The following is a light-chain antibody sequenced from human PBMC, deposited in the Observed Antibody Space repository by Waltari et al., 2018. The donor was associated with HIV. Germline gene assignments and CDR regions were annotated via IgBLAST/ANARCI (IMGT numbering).Light chain of an antibody. CDR1: QIVGGNS. V-gene: IGKV3-20*01. CDR3: QQYGSSEGFT. J-gene: IGKJ3*01. Sequence: VLTQSPGTLSLSPGDRATLSCRASQIVGGNSLAWYQKKPGQAPRLLIYGPSTRAAGIPDRFSGSGSETDFTLTISRLEPEDCAVYYCQQYGSSEGFTFGPGTRVDI. CDR2: GPS.